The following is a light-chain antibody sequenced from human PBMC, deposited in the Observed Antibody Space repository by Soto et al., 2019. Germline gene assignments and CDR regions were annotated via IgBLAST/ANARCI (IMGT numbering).Light chain of an antibody. J-gene: IGLJ2*01. Sequence: SVLTQPPSASGTPGQRVTISCSGSSSNIGSNTVNWYQQHPGTAPKLLIYSNNQRPSGVPDRFSGSKSGTAASLAISGLQSEDEDDYYCAAWDDSLNGPVFGGGTKLTVL. CDR1: SSNIGSNT. CDR3: AAWDDSLNGPV. CDR2: SNN. V-gene: IGLV1-44*01.